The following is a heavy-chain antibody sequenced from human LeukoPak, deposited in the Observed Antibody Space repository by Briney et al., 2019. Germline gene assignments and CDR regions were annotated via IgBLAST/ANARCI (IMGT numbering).Heavy chain of an antibody. CDR2: ISAYNGNT. CDR3: ARDQSFGSGSYQDY. J-gene: IGHJ4*02. Sequence: ASVKVSCKASGYTFGTYGISWIRQAPGQGPEWMGWISAYNGNTNYAQKFQGRVTMTTDTSTSTADMDLRSLRSDDTAVYYCARDQSFGSGSYQDYWGQGTLVTVSS. D-gene: IGHD3-10*01. V-gene: IGHV1-18*01. CDR1: GYTFGTYG.